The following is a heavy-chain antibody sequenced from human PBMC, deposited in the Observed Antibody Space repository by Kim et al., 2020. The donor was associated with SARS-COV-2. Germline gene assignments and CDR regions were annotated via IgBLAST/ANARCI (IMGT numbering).Heavy chain of an antibody. CDR2: VYTSGST. D-gene: IGHD2-2*01. V-gene: IGHV4-4*07. J-gene: IGHJ6*02. CDR3: AREGGYQLLNSNYYYFGVDG. CDR1: GGSLSDYY. Sequence: SETLSLTCTVSGGSLSDYYWSWIRQPAAKGLEYIGRVYTSGSTKYNPSLKSRVTMSVDTSKNRFSLMLSSVTAADTAVYYCAREGGYQLLNSNYYYFGVDGWGQGTTVTVSS.